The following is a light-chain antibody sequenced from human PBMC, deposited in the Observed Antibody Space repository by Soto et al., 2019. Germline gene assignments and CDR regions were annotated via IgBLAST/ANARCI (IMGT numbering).Light chain of an antibody. J-gene: IGKJ1*01. CDR2: AAS. V-gene: IGKV1-39*01. CDR3: QHYKMYSPWT. Sequence: SHMSQSRSSLAASGGERGTSTCRASQSISSYLNWYQQKPGKAPKLLIYAASSLQSGVPSRFSGSGSRTDFTLPISSLQPADLATYYCQHYKMYSPWTFGQGTKV. CDR1: QSISSY.